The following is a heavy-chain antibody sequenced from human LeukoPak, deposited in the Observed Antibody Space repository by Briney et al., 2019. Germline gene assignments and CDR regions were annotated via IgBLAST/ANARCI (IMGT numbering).Heavy chain of an antibody. D-gene: IGHD2-15*01. J-gene: IGHJ6*03. CDR1: GYTFTGYY. CDR2: INPNSGGT. V-gene: IGHV1-2*02. CDR3: ARDRGVDYCSGGSCSHYYYYMDV. Sequence: ASVKVSCKASGYTFTGYYLHWVRQAPGQGLEWMGWINPNSGGTNYAQKFQGRVTMTRDTSISTAYMELSRLRSDDTAVYYCARDRGVDYCSGGSCSHYYYYMDVWGKGTTVTISS.